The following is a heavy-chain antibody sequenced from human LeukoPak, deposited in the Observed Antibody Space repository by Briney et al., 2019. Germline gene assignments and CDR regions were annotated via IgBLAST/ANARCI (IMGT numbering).Heavy chain of an antibody. CDR3: AREKYSSGWYGDY. CDR1: GFTFSSYA. Sequence: PGGSLRLSCAASGFTFSSYAMHWVRQAPGMGLEWVAVISYDGSNKYYADSVKGRFTISRDNSKNTLYLQMNSLRAEDTAVYYCAREKYSSGWYGDYWGQGTLVTVSS. CDR2: ISYDGSNK. J-gene: IGHJ4*02. V-gene: IGHV3-30*04. D-gene: IGHD6-19*01.